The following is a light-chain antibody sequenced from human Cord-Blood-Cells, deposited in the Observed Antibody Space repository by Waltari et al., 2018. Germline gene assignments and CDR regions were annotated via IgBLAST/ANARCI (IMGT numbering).Light chain of an antibody. V-gene: IGKV1D-8*01. Sequence: VIRMHQRPSLLSASTGDRVNILCRMLQGISSYLAWYQQKPGKAPGLLIYAASTLQSGVPSRFSGSGSGTDFTLTISCLQSEDFATYYCQQYYSFPYTFGQGTKLEIK. CDR2: AAS. CDR1: QGISSY. J-gene: IGKJ2*01. CDR3: QQYYSFPYT.